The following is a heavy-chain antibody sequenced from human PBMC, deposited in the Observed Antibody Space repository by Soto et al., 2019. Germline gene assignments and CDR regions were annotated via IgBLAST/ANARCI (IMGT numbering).Heavy chain of an antibody. CDR1: GGPISRYY. D-gene: IGHD2-15*01. CDR3: ARDLKEYCSDGKCNWFDP. Sequence: PSETLSLTCTVSGGPISRYYWSWIRQPPGKGLEWIGYLYNTGSTIYNPSLESRVTISVDTSKNQFSLKLNSVTAADTAVYYCARDLKEYCSDGKCNWFDPWGQGNLVTVS. CDR2: LYNTGST. V-gene: IGHV4-59*01. J-gene: IGHJ5*02.